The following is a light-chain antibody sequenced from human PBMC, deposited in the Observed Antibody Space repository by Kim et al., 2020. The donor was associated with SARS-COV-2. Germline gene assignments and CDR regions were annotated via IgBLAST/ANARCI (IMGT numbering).Light chain of an antibody. Sequence: LSPGERATLSCRASQSVSSYVAWYQQKPGQAPRLLIYDASNRATGIPARFSGSGSGTDFTLTISSLEPEDFVVYYCQQRSNWPLTFGGGTKVDIK. CDR1: QSVSSY. V-gene: IGKV3-11*01. J-gene: IGKJ4*01. CDR2: DAS. CDR3: QQRSNWPLT.